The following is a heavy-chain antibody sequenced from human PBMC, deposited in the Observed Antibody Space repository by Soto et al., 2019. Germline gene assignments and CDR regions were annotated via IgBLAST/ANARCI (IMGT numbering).Heavy chain of an antibody. CDR1: GVSISSYY. CDR3: ARRIHAFLYGSGMNWFDP. D-gene: IGHD3-10*01. V-gene: IGHV4-59*08. Sequence: PSETLSLTCTVSGVSISSYYWSWIRQPPGKGLEWIGYIYYSGSTNYNPSLKSRVTISVDTSKNQFSLKLSSVTAADTAVYYCARRIHAFLYGSGMNWFDPWGQGTLVTVSS. CDR2: IYYSGST. J-gene: IGHJ5*02.